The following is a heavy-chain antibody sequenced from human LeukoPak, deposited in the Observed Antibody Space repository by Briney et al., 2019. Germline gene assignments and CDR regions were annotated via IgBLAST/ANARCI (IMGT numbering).Heavy chain of an antibody. V-gene: IGHV3-23*01. D-gene: IGHD3-16*02. Sequence: GGSLRLSCTASAFTFNNYGMNWVRQAPGKGLEWVSDISGSGGSRKNADSVKGRFTIPRDNSKNTLYLQMNSLRAEDTAVYYCAKAHRMITFGGIIVDYFDYWGQGTLVTVSS. CDR2: ISGSGGSR. CDR3: AKAHRMITFGGIIVDYFDY. CDR1: AFTFNNYG. J-gene: IGHJ4*02.